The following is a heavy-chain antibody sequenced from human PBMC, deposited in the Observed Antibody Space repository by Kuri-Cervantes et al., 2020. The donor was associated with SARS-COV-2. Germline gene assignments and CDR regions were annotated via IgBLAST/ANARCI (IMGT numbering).Heavy chain of an antibody. J-gene: IGHJ1*01. Sequence: SVKVSCKASGGTFSSYAISWVRQAPGQGLEWMGGIIPIFGTANYAQKFQGRVTITADESTSTAYMELSSLRSEDTAVYYWASLITIFGVVRAEYFQHWGQGTLVTVSS. CDR1: GGTFSSYA. CDR3: ASLITIFGVVRAEYFQH. V-gene: IGHV1-69*13. CDR2: IIPIFGTA. D-gene: IGHD3-3*01.